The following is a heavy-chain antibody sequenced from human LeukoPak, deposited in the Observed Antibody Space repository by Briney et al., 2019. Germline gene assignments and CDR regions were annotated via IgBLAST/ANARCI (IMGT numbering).Heavy chain of an antibody. CDR3: ARGMRIAVAGYWFDP. D-gene: IGHD6-19*01. CDR2: VSYVGT. J-gene: IGHJ5*02. V-gene: IGHV4-59*01. Sequence: PSETLSLTCSVSGGSIDTFFWTWIRQPPGKGLEWVGYVSYVGTSYNPSLKNRLTISLDTSRTQFFLNLTSVTGADTGVYYCARGMRIAVAGYWFDPWGQGTLVTVSS. CDR1: GGSIDTFF.